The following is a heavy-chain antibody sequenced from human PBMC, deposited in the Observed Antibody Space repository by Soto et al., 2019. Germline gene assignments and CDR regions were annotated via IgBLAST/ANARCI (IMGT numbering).Heavy chain of an antibody. Sequence: QVQLVQSGAEVKKPGSSVKVSCKASGGTFNNYPITWVRQAPGQGLEWRGSSIPIYGTANYAQRFQGRVTITVDESTSTAYMERRSLRSDDTAVYYCARGRGYSGDDHYYYFEMDVWGQGTSVTVSS. V-gene: IGHV1-69*18. CDR2: SIPIYGTA. D-gene: IGHD5-12*01. J-gene: IGHJ6*02. CDR3: ARGRGYSGDDHYYYFEMDV. CDR1: GGTFNNYP.